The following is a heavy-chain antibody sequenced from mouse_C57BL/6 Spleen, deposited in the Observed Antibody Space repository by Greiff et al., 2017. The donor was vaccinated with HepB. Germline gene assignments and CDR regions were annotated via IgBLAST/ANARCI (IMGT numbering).Heavy chain of an antibody. J-gene: IGHJ4*01. CDR1: GFTFSDYG. Sequence: EVKLVESGGGLVKPGGSLKLSCAASGFTFSDYGMHWVRQAPEKGLEWVAYISSGSSTIYYADTVKGRFTISRDNAKNTLFLQMTSLRSEDTARYYCARGITTGVATDYAMDYWGQGTSVTVSS. CDR2: ISSGSSTI. V-gene: IGHV5-17*01. D-gene: IGHD1-1*01. CDR3: ARGITTGVATDYAMDY.